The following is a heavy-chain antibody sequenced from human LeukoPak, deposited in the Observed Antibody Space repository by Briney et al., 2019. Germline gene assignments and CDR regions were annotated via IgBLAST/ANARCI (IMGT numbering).Heavy chain of an antibody. Sequence: HGESLKISCKASGYSFATYWIGWVRQMPGKGLERMGMIYPCDSDVRYSPSFQGQVTMSADQSINTAYLQRRSLKASDTAIYYCARRYSTGYSYYLDYWGQGTLVIVPS. CDR1: GYSFATYW. CDR3: ARRYSTGYSYYLDY. D-gene: IGHD3-22*01. J-gene: IGHJ4*02. CDR2: IYPCDSDV. V-gene: IGHV5-51*01.